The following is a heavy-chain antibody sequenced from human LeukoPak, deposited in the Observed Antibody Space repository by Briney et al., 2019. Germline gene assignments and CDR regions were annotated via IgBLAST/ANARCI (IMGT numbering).Heavy chain of an antibody. V-gene: IGHV4-30-4*01. CDR2: IYYSGAT. CDR1: GGSISSGDYY. D-gene: IGHD3-10*01. Sequence: PSETLSLTCTVSGGSISSGDYYWTWIRQPPGKGLEWIGYIYYSGATYYNPSLKSRVTISVDTSKNQFSLKLSSVTAADTAVYYCARSSVYYGSGSYVDPWGQGTLVTVSS. CDR3: ARSSVYYGSGSYVDP. J-gene: IGHJ5*02.